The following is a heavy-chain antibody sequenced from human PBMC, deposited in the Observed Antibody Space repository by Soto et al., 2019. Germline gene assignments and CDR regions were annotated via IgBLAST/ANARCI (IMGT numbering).Heavy chain of an antibody. CDR3: ARHNYGSGSTYFDY. V-gene: IGHV4-59*08. CDR2: IYYSGST. J-gene: IGHJ4*02. Sequence: QVQLQESGPGLVKPSETLSLTCTVSGGSISSYYWSWIRQPPGKGLEWIGYIYYSGSTNYNPSLKGRVTKSVDTSKTQFSLKLNSMTAADTAVYYCARHNYGSGSTYFDYWGQGTLVTVSS. CDR1: GGSISSYY. D-gene: IGHD3-10*01.